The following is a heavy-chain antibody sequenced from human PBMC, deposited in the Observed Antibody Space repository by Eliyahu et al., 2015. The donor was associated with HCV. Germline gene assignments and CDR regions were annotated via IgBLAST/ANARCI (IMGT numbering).Heavy chain of an antibody. CDR3: ASGQYYGSGTHGPLDY. Sequence: EVQLVESGGGLVQPGGSLRLSCAASGLXFSSTWMHWVRQAPGKGLVWLSRVDYDGTITNYADSVKGRFTISRDNAKNTLYLQMSSLRAEDTAVYYCASGQYYGSGTHGPLDYWGQGTLVTVSS. CDR1: GLXFSSTW. V-gene: IGHV3-74*01. D-gene: IGHD3-10*01. CDR2: VDYDGTIT. J-gene: IGHJ4*02.